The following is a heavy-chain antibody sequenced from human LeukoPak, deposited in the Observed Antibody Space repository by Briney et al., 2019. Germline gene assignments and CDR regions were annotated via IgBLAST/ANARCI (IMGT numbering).Heavy chain of an antibody. CDR3: ARDQTEAYYGSGSYRGPFDY. J-gene: IGHJ4*02. CDR1: GYTFTGYY. CDR2: INPSGGST. D-gene: IGHD3-10*01. Sequence: ASVKVSCKASGYTFTGYYMHWVRQAPGQGLEWMGIINPSGGSTSYAQKFQGRVTMTRDTSTSTVYMELSSLRSEDTAVYYCARDQTEAYYGSGSYRGPFDYWGQETLVTVSS. V-gene: IGHV1-46*01.